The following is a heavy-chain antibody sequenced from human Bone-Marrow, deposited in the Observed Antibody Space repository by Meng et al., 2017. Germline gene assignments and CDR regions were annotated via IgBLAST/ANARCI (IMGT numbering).Heavy chain of an antibody. Sequence: QVQSQESGPGLVNPSGPPPLPGGVSGASVSSGYWWTWVRQPPGKGLEWIGEFHHSGTTNYNPSLRSRVTISVDTSKNQFSLRLTSVTAADTAVYYCAASPGWWRIDSWGQGTLVTVSS. V-gene: IGHV4-4*02. J-gene: IGHJ4*02. CDR1: GASVSSGYW. D-gene: IGHD6-19*01. CDR2: FHHSGTT. CDR3: AASPGWWRIDS.